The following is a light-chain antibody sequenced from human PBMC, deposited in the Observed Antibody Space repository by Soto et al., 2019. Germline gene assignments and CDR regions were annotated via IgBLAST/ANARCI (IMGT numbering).Light chain of an antibody. CDR1: SSDVGGYNY. Sequence: QSALTQPASVSGSPGQSITISCTGTSSDVGGYNYVPWYQQHPGKAPKLLIYEVRHRPSGISNRFSGSKSGNTASLTISGLQAEDEADFYCTSYTSSSTYVFGTGTKLTVL. CDR2: EVR. V-gene: IGLV2-14*01. CDR3: TSYTSSSTYV. J-gene: IGLJ1*01.